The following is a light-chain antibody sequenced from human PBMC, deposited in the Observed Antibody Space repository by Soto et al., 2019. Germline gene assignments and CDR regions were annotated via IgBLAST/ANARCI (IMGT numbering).Light chain of an antibody. CDR1: RSDVGGYNY. CDR3: VSFTSSTTYV. Sequence: QSALTQPRSVSGSPGQSVTISCTGSRSDVGGYNYVSWYQQHPGKAPKLMIYDVATRPSGVSNRFSGSKSGSTASLIISRLQTEDEADYYCVSFTSSTTYVFGSGTKVTVL. CDR2: DVA. J-gene: IGLJ1*01. V-gene: IGLV2-11*01.